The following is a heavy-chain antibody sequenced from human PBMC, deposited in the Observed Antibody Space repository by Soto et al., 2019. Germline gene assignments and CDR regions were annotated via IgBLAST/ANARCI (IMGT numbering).Heavy chain of an antibody. CDR3: AKDRLRGLTETPGRMDV. V-gene: IGHV3-30*18. Sequence: PGGSLRLSCAASGFTFSSYGMHWVRQAPGKGLEWVAVISYDGSNKYYADSVKGRFTISRDNSKNTLYLQMNSLRTEDTAVYYCAKDRLRGLTETPGRMDVWGQGTTVTVSS. D-gene: IGHD4-4*01. CDR1: GFTFSSYG. J-gene: IGHJ6*02. CDR2: ISYDGSNK.